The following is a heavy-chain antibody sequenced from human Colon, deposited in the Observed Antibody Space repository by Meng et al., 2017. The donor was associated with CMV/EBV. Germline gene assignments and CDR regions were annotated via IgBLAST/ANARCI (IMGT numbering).Heavy chain of an antibody. CDR1: EFSFSTFQ. V-gene: IGHV3-48*03. CDR3: ARGSTGFYYGMDV. Sequence: GESLKISCAASEFSFSTFQMNWVRQAPGKGLEWVAYISSSGSTMYYADSVKGRFTISRDNAKNSLYLQMNSLRAEDTAVYYCARGSTGFYYGMDVWGQGTTVTVSS. CDR2: ISSSGSTM. D-gene: IGHD2-2*01. J-gene: IGHJ6*02.